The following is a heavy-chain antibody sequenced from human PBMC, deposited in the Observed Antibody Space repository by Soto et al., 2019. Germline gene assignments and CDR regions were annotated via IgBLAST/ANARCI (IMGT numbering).Heavy chain of an antibody. V-gene: IGHV2-70*11. J-gene: IGHJ6*03. D-gene: IGHD2-15*01. CDR3: ARPHLPGYCRGGSCRGYYYYMDV. Sequence: LGNPTQTLTLTCTFSGFSLSTSGLCVSWIRQPPGKALEWLARIDWDDDKYYSTSLKTRLTISKDTSKNQVVLTMTNMDPVDTPTYYCARPHLPGYCRGGSCRGYYYYMDVWGKGTTVTVSS. CDR2: IDWDDDK. CDR1: GFSLSTSGLC.